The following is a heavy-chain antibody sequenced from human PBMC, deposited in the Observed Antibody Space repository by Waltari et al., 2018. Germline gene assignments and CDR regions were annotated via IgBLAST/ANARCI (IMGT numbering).Heavy chain of an antibody. V-gene: IGHV4-59*11. D-gene: IGHD4-17*01. J-gene: IGHJ5*02. CDR2: ISYSGST. CDR1: GGSISSHY. CDR3: ARGDYGDFP. Sequence: QVQLQESGPGLVKPSETLSLTCTVSGGSISSHYWSWIRQPPGKGLEWIGYISYSGSTNYNPSLKSRVTISVDTSKNQFSLKLSSVTAADTAVYYCARGDYGDFPWGQGTLVTVSS.